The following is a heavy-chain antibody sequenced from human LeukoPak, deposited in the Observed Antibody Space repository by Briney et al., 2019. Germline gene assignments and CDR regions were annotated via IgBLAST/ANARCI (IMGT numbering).Heavy chain of an antibody. D-gene: IGHD4-17*01. J-gene: IGHJ4*02. CDR1: GFTL. V-gene: IGHV3-30*02. CDR2: IRYDGSYK. Sequence: GGSLRLSCAASGFTLHWVRQAPGKGLEWVAFIRYDGSYKYYADSVKGRFTISRDNSKNTLYLQMNSLRPEDTAVYYCAKGIYGDYAGGAPSDYWGQGTLVTVSS. CDR3: AKGIYGDYAGGAPSDY.